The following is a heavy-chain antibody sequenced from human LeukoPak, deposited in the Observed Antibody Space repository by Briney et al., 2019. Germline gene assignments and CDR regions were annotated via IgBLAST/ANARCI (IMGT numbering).Heavy chain of an antibody. V-gene: IGHV3-48*03. Sequence: GGSLRLSCAASGFTFSSYEMNWVRQAPGKGLEWVSYISTSGSTKYYADSVKGRFTISRDNAKNSLYLQMNSLRAEDTAVYYCARDYRPSGGSCYQCYPGVGNWFDPWGQGTLVTVSS. CDR3: ARDYRPSGGSCYQCYPGVGNWFDP. J-gene: IGHJ5*02. CDR2: ISTSGSTK. CDR1: GFTFSSYE. D-gene: IGHD2-2*01.